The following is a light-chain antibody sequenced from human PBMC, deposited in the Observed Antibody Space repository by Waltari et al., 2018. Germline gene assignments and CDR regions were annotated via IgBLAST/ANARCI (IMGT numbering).Light chain of an antibody. Sequence: QSVLTQPPSVSAAPGQQVTISCPGSPPNLGNNFVSWYQQLPGAAPRLLIYDNNKRLSGIPDRFSASKSDTSATLGITGLQTGDEADYYCGAWDSRLSAVVFGGGTKLTVL. CDR2: DNN. V-gene: IGLV1-51*02. J-gene: IGLJ2*01. CDR3: GAWDSRLSAVV. CDR1: PPNLGNNF.